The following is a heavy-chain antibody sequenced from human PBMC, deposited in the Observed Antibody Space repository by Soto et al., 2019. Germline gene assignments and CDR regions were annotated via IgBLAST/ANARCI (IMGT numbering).Heavy chain of an antibody. Sequence: QITLKESGPTLVKPTQTLTLTCTFSGFSLNTAGVGVGWVRQPPGKALEWLAVIFCDGDKRYSPSLQSRLTITRDTSKDQVVLTMTNMDPVDTATYYCVRQRNWFDPWGQGTLVTVSS. CDR3: VRQRNWFDP. CDR1: GFSLNTAGVG. J-gene: IGHJ5*02. V-gene: IGHV2-5*02. CDR2: IFCDGDK.